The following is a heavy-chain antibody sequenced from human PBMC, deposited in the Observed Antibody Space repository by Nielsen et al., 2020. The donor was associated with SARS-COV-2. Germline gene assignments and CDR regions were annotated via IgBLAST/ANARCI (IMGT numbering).Heavy chain of an antibody. D-gene: IGHD4-11*01. CDR1: GFTFSGSA. CDR3: TRGDYSIYY. V-gene: IGHV3-73*01. CDR2: IRSKPNNDAT. Sequence: GGSLRLSCAASGFTFSGSAMHWVRQASGKGLEWVGRIRSKPNNDATGYGESVKGRFTISRDDSKNTAYLQMNSLKIEDTAVYYCTRGDYSIYYWGQGTLVTVSS. J-gene: IGHJ4*02.